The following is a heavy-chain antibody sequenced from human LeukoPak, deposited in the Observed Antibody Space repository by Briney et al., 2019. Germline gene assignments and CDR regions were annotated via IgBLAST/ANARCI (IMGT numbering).Heavy chain of an antibody. Sequence: PGESLKISCKGSGYSFTSYWIGWVRQMPGKGLEWMGIIYPGDSDTRYSPSFQGQVTISADKSISTAYLQWSSLKASDTAMYYCARRGSLGYCSSTSCFGFDYWGQGTLVTVSS. CDR1: GYSFTSYW. CDR2: IYPGDSDT. CDR3: ARRGSLGYCSSTSCFGFDY. D-gene: IGHD2-2*01. V-gene: IGHV5-51*01. J-gene: IGHJ4*02.